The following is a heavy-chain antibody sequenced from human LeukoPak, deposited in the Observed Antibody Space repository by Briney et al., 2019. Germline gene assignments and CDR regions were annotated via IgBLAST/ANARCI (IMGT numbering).Heavy chain of an antibody. CDR2: ISAYNGNT. D-gene: IGHD4-17*01. Sequence: ASVKVSCKASGYTFTSYGISWVRQAPGQGLEWMGWISAYNGNTNYAQKLQGRVTMTTDTSTSTAYMELRSLRSDDTAVYYCARLPTVTFNWFDPWAREPWSPSPQ. V-gene: IGHV1-18*01. CDR1: GYTFTSYG. J-gene: IGHJ5*02. CDR3: ARLPTVTFNWFDP.